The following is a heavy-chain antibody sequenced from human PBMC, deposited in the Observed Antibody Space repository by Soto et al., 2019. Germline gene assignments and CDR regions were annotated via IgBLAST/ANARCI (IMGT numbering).Heavy chain of an antibody. D-gene: IGHD6-19*01. CDR3: MGGYGWLSDS. CDR1: AFTFSSYW. J-gene: IGHJ5*01. CDR2: IRKDGNEK. Sequence: EVQLVESGGGLVQPGGSLRLSCKASAFTFSSYWMNWVRHTPGKGLEWVAIIRKDGNEKIYVDSVKGRFTISRDNAQNSLYLQMNSLRVEDTAVYYSMGGYGWLSDSWGQGTLVTVSS. V-gene: IGHV3-7*01.